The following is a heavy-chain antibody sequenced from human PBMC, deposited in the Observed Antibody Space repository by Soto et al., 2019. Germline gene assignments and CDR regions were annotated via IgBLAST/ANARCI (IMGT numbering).Heavy chain of an antibody. J-gene: IGHJ5*02. CDR2: IYYSGST. CDR1: GGSISSSSYY. V-gene: IGHV4-39*01. CDR3: ARLDYDFWSGSIDP. D-gene: IGHD3-3*01. Sequence: SETLSLTCTVSGGSISSSSYYWGWIRQPPGKGLEWIGSIYYSGSTYYNPSLKSRVTISVDTSKNQFSLKLSSVTAADTAVYYCARLDYDFWSGSIDPWGQGTLVTVS.